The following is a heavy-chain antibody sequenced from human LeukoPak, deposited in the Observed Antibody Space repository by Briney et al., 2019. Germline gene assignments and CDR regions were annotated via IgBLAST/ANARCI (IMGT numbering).Heavy chain of an antibody. CDR1: GYSISSGYY. D-gene: IGHD3-9*01. Sequence: SETLSLTCAVSGYSISSGYYWGWVRQPPGKGLEWIGSIYHSGSTYYNPSLKSRVTISVDTSKNQFSLKLSSVTAADTAVYYCARASQWAWNCDILTGYRGDWFDPWGQGTLVTVSS. V-gene: IGHV4-38-2*01. CDR2: IYHSGST. CDR3: ARASQWAWNCDILTGYRGDWFDP. J-gene: IGHJ5*02.